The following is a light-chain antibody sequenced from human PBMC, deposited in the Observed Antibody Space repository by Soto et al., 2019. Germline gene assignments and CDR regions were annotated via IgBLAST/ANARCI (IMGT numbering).Light chain of an antibody. CDR1: SSDVGSYNL. V-gene: IGLV2-23*01. Sequence: QSALTQPASVSGSPGQSITISCTGTSSDVGSYNLVSWYQQHPGKAPKLMIYEDIERPSGVPNRFSGSKSGNTASLTISGLQTEDEADYYCCSYAGGTSVVFGGGTKLTVL. CDR2: EDI. CDR3: CSYAGGTSVV. J-gene: IGLJ2*01.